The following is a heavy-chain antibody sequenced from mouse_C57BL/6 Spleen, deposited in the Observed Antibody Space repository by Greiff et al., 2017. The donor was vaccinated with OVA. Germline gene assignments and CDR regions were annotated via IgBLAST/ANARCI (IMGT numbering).Heavy chain of an antibody. J-gene: IGHJ4*01. CDR3: AREGLPYAMDY. Sequence: QVQLQQSGAELVRPGSSVKLSCKASGYTFTSYWMAWVKQRPGQGLEWIGNIYPSDSETHYNQKFKDKATLTVDKSSSTAYMQLSSLTSEDSAVYYCAREGLPYAMDYWGQGTSVTVSS. CDR2: IYPSDSET. D-gene: IGHD2-4*01. CDR1: GYTFTSYW. V-gene: IGHV1-61*01.